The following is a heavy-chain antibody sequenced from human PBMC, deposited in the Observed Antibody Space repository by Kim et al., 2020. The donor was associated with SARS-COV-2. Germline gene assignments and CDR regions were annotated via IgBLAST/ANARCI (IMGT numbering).Heavy chain of an antibody. Sequence: ASVKVSCKASGYTFTSYGISWVRQAPGQGLEWMGWISAYNGNTNYAQKLQGRVTMTTDTSTSTAYMEMRSLRSDDTAVYYCARVDSGYDLSSFYDGMDVWGQGTTVTVSS. J-gene: IGHJ6*02. V-gene: IGHV1-18*04. CDR2: ISAYNGNT. CDR1: GYTFTSYG. CDR3: ARVDSGYDLSSFYDGMDV. D-gene: IGHD5-12*01.